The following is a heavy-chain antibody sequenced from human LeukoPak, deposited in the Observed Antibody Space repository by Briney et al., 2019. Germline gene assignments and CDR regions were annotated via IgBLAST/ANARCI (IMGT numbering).Heavy chain of an antibody. CDR1: GGSFSGYY. CDR3: ASSGYGYGYNFDY. CDR2: INHSGST. V-gene: IGHV4-34*01. Sequence: SETLSLTCAVYGGSFSGYYWSWIRQPPGKGLEWIGEINHSGSTNYNPSLKSRVTISVDTSKNQFSLKLSSVTAAGTVVYYCASSGYGYGYNFDYWGQGTLVTVSS. D-gene: IGHD5-18*01. J-gene: IGHJ4*02.